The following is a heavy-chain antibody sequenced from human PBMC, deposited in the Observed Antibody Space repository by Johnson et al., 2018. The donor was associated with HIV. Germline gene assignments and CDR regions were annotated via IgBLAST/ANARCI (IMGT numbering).Heavy chain of an antibody. V-gene: IGHV3-7*01. D-gene: IGHD1-26*01. CDR1: RFTFDDYA. Sequence: VQLVESGGVVVQPGGSLRLSCETSRFTFDDYAMHWVRQAPGKGLEWVANIKQDGSEKYYVDSVKGRFTISRDNAKNSLYLQMNSLRAEDTAVYYCARENFEWELGAFDIWGQGTMVTVSS. J-gene: IGHJ3*02. CDR3: ARENFEWELGAFDI. CDR2: IKQDGSEK.